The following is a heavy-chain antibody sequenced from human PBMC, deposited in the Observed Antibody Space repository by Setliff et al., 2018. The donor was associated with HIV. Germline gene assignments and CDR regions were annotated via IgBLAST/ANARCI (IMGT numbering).Heavy chain of an antibody. CDR1: GYMFNNYW. V-gene: IGHV5-51*01. D-gene: IGHD6-13*01. Sequence: PGESLKISCKGSGYMFNNYWIAWVRQVPGKGLEWMGIIDPGDSDTRYTPSYQGRIIMSIDRFRSTAYLQWRSLTPSDSALYYCARQRPPGYSSPYTIEYWGQGTLVTSPQ. CDR3: ARQRPPGYSSPYTIEY. J-gene: IGHJ4*02. CDR2: IDPGDSDT.